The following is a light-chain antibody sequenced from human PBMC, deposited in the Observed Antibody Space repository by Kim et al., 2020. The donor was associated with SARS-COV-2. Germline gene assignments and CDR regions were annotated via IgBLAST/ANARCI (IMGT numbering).Light chain of an antibody. V-gene: IGKV3-15*01. CDR2: GAS. CDR1: ESISIN. J-gene: IGKJ4*01. Sequence: SPGERATLSCRASESISINLAWYQQKPGQPPRLLMYGASTRATGVPARFSGGGSGTEFTLTIISLQSDDCAIYYCQQYDDWPPITFGGGTKVDIK. CDR3: QQYDDWPPIT.